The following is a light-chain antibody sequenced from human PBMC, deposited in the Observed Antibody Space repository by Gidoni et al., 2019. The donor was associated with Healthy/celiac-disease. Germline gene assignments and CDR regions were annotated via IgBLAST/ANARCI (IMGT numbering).Light chain of an antibody. J-gene: IGKJ2*01. V-gene: IGKV1-5*03. CDR3: QQYNSYSYT. CDR1: QSISSL. CDR2: ESS. Sequence: DIQMNQAPSTLSASVGDRVTITCRASQSISSLLDWYQQKPVKAPKLLIYESSSLESGVPSRFSGSGSGTEFTLTISRLQPDDFATYYCQQYNSYSYTFGQGTKLEIK.